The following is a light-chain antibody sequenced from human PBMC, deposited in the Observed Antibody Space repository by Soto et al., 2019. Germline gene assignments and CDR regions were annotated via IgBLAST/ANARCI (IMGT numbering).Light chain of an antibody. CDR1: ISDVGGYDF. Sequence: QSVLTQPPSASGSPGQSVTISCTGAISDVGGYDFVSWYQHHPGKAPKLMTYEVIKRPSGVPDRFSGSKSGNTASLTVSGLQAEDEADYYCSSYAGDNNYVFGTGTKVTVL. J-gene: IGLJ1*01. CDR2: EVI. CDR3: SSYAGDNNYV. V-gene: IGLV2-8*01.